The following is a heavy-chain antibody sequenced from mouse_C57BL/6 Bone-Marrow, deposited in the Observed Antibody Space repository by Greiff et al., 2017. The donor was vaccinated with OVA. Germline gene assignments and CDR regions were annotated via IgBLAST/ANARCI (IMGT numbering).Heavy chain of an antibody. J-gene: IGHJ4*01. D-gene: IGHD1-1*01. V-gene: IGHV10-1*01. CDR3: VRHHYYGSYYAMDY. CDR2: IRSKSNNYAT. Sequence: DVKLVESGGGLVQPKGSLKLSCAASGFSFNTYAMNWVRQAPGKGLEWVARIRSKSNNYATYYADSVKDRFTISRDDSESMLYLQMNNLKTEDTAMYYCVRHHYYGSYYAMDYWGQGTSVTVSS. CDR1: GFSFNTYA.